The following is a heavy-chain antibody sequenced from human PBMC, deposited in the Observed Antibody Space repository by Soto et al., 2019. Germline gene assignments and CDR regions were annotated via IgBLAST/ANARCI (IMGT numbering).Heavy chain of an antibody. D-gene: IGHD3-10*01. CDR3: AKGSVSAYYGSGNSYFDY. CDR1: GFAFRNYG. Sequence: GGSLRLSCAASGFAFRNYGMHWVRLLPDKGLEWLAVISYDGSSTYYADSVKGRFTVSRDNSKSTLYLQMSGLRTEDTAVYYCAKGSVSAYYGSGNSYFDYWGPGILVTVSS. CDR2: ISYDGSST. J-gene: IGHJ4*02. V-gene: IGHV3-30*18.